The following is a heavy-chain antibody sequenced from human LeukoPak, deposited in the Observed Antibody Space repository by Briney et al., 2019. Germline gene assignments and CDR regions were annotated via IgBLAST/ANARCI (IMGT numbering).Heavy chain of an antibody. CDR3: VRSPFVGGVGATSWYFDL. CDR1: GASITSYY. CDR2: IYSSANI. J-gene: IGHJ2*01. Sequence: PSETLSLTCTVSGASITSYYWTWIRQPPGKELEWIGNIYSSANINFNPSLKSRVTISLDASKSHFSLKLNSVSAADTAIYYCVRSPFVGGVGATSWYFDLWGRGALVTVSS. V-gene: IGHV4-4*09. D-gene: IGHD1-26*01.